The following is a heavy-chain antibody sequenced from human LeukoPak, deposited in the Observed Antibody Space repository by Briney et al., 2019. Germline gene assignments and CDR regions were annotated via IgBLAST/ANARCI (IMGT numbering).Heavy chain of an antibody. CDR1: GYTLTELS. Sequence: ASVKVSCKVSGYTLTELSMHWVREAPGKGLEWVEGFDPEDGETIYAQKFQGRVTMTEDTSTDTAYMELSSLRSEDTAVYYCATDTYGSGSYPGYWGQGTLVTVSS. CDR2: FDPEDGET. V-gene: IGHV1-24*01. CDR3: ATDTYGSGSYPGY. D-gene: IGHD3-10*01. J-gene: IGHJ4*02.